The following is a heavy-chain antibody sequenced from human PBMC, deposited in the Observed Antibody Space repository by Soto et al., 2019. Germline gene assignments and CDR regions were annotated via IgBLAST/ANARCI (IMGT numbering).Heavy chain of an antibody. V-gene: IGHV3-43*01. CDR2: ITWDGINI. J-gene: IGHJ4*02. CDR1: GFTFGDYT. CDR3: AKDGIAWH. D-gene: IGHD2-15*01. Sequence: EVQLVESGGGVVQPGGXLRLSCTASGFTFGDYTMHWVRQAPGKGLEWVSLITWDGINIEYADSVRGRFTISRDNSKNSLYLQMNGLRHEDTAFYYCAKDGIAWHWGQGTLVTVSS.